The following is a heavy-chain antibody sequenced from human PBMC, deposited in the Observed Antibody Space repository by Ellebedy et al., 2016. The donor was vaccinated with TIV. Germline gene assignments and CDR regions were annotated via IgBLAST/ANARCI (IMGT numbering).Heavy chain of an antibody. D-gene: IGHD2-2*01. V-gene: IGHV3-7*03. Sequence: PGGSLRLSCAASGFTFSTYYVSWVRQAPGKGLEWVANINQDGSAKYCVDSVKGRFTIARDNAKSSLYLQMNSLRAEDTAVYSCARDGVSAALDYWGQGTLVIVSS. CDR3: ARDGVSAALDY. CDR2: INQDGSAK. J-gene: IGHJ4*02. CDR1: GFTFSTYY.